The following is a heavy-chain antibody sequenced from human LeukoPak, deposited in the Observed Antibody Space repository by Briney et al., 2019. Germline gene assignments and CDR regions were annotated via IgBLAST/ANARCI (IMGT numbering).Heavy chain of an antibody. D-gene: IGHD3-10*01. J-gene: IGHJ4*02. CDR1: GGSISSYY. CDR3: ERGEKPYDY. Sequence: SETLSLTCTVSGGSISSYYWSWIRQPPGKGLEWIGYIYYSGSTNYNPSLKSRVTISVDTSKNQFPLKLSSVTAADTAVYYCERGEKPYDYWGQGTLVSVSS. CDR2: IYYSGST. V-gene: IGHV4-59*08.